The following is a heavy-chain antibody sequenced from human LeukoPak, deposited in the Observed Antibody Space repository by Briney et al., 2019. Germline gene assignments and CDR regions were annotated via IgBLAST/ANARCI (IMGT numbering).Heavy chain of an antibody. CDR2: IYPGDSDT. Sequence: GESLKISCKGSGYSFTSYWIVWVRQMPGKGLEWMGIIYPGDSDTRYSPSFQGQVTISADKYISTAYLQWSSLKASDSAMYYCARHEYCSSTGCSSSNYWGQGTLVTVSS. D-gene: IGHD2-2*01. CDR3: ARHEYCSSTGCSSSNY. J-gene: IGHJ4*02. V-gene: IGHV5-51*01. CDR1: GYSFTSYW.